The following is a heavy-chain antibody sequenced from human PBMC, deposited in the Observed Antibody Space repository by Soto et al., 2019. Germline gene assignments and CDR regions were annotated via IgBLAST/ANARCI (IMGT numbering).Heavy chain of an antibody. D-gene: IGHD1-7*01. CDR3: ARDKLELRVFNWFDP. V-gene: IGHV3-33*01. Sequence: GGSLILSCAASGFTFSSYAMHWVRQAPGKGLEWLAVIWYDGSNKYYADSVKGRFTISRDNSKNTLYLQMNSLRAEDTAVYYCARDKLELRVFNWFDPWGQGTLVTVSS. J-gene: IGHJ5*02. CDR1: GFTFSSYA. CDR2: IWYDGSNK.